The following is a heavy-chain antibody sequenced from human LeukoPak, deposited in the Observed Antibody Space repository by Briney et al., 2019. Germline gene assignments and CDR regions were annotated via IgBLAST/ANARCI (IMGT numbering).Heavy chain of an antibody. D-gene: IGHD3-9*01. CDR1: GYTFTGYY. J-gene: IGHJ4*02. CDR3: ARTGSYYSGMYYFDY. V-gene: IGHV1-2*02. Sequence: ASVKVSCKTFGYTFTGYYIHWVRQAPGHGLEWMGWINPNTGGTNYAQKFQGRVTMTRDTSISTAYMELSSLRSDDTAVYYCARTGSYYSGMYYFDYWGQGTLVTVFS. CDR2: INPNTGGT.